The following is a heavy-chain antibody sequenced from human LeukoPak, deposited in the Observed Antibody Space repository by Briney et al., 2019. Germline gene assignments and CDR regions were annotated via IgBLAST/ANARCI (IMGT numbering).Heavy chain of an antibody. Sequence: SGTLSLTCAVSGGSISSSNWWSWVRQPPGKGLEWIGEIYHSGSTNYNPSLKSRVTISVDKSKNQFSLKLSSVTAADTAVYYCARVPLGYCSSTSCYQHYYGMDVWGQGTTVTVSS. CDR2: IYHSGST. CDR3: ARVPLGYCSSTSCYQHYYGMDV. CDR1: GGSISSSNW. J-gene: IGHJ6*02. V-gene: IGHV4-4*02. D-gene: IGHD2-2*01.